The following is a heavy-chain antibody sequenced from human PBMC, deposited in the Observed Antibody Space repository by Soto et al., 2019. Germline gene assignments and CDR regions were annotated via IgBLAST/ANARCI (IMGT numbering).Heavy chain of an antibody. CDR2: ISAYNGNT. J-gene: IGHJ6*02. D-gene: IGHD3-3*01. CDR1: GYTFTSYG. Sequence: QVQLVQSGAEVKKPGASVKVSCKASGYTFTSYGISWVRQAPGQGLEWMGWISAYNGNTNYAQKLQGRVTMTTDTSTSTAYMELRSLRSDDTAVYYCARELLILECLLVGHYYYYGMDVWGQGTTVTVSS. CDR3: ARELLILECLLVGHYYYYGMDV. V-gene: IGHV1-18*01.